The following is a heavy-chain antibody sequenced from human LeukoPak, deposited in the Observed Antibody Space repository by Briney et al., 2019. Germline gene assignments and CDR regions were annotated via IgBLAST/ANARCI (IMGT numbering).Heavy chain of an antibody. J-gene: IGHJ4*02. CDR3: ARDRGYFTSGTSYFDY. CDR1: GFTFSNYG. CDR2: IWYDGSQK. Sequence: PGRSLRLSCAPSGFTFSNYGFHWVRRAPGKGLEWVAVIWYDGSQKYYADSVKGRFTISRDNSKNTLYLEMNSLTAEDTAVYFCARDRGYFTSGTSYFDYWGQGTLVTVSS. V-gene: IGHV3-33*01. D-gene: IGHD3-10*01.